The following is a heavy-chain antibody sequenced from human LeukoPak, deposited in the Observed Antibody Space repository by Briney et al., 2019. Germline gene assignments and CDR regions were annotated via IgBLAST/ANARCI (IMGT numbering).Heavy chain of an antibody. CDR2: IYWVDDK. V-gene: IGHV2-5*02. CDR1: GFSLSTSGVG. J-gene: IGHJ4*02. Sequence: SGPTLVKPTQTLTLTCTFSGFSLSTSGVGVGWIRQPPGKALQWLALIYWVDDKRYSPSLKSRLTITKDTSKNQVVLTMTNMDPVDTATYYCAHIRPPVTTPDYWGQGTLVTVSS. CDR3: AHIRPPVTTPDY. D-gene: IGHD4-17*01.